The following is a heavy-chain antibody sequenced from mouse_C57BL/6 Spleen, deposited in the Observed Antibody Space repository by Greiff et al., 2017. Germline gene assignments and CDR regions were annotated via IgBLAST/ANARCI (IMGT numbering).Heavy chain of an antibody. V-gene: IGHV1-15*01. J-gene: IGHJ4*01. CDR2: IDPETGGT. Sequence: VKLMESGAELVRPGASVTLSCKASGYTFTDYEMHWVKQTPVHGLEWIGAIDPETGGTAYNQKFKGKAILTADKSSSTAYMELRSLTSEDSAVYYCTRSKLRYAMDYWGQGTSVTVSS. CDR3: TRSKLRYAMDY. CDR1: GYTFTDYE. D-gene: IGHD1-1*01.